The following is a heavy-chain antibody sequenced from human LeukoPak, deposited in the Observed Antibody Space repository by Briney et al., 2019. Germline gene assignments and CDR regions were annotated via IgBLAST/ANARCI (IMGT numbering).Heavy chain of an antibody. CDR3: ARDQLAYSGYDTLFDY. D-gene: IGHD5-12*01. CDR2: INEDGSTT. CDR1: GFTFSSNW. J-gene: IGHJ4*02. V-gene: IGHV3-74*01. Sequence: GGSLRLSCAASGFTFSSNWMHWGRQAPGKGLVWVSRINEDGSTTNYADSVKGRSTIFRDNAKNTLYLQMNSLRAEDTAVYYCARDQLAYSGYDTLFDYWGQGTLVTVSS.